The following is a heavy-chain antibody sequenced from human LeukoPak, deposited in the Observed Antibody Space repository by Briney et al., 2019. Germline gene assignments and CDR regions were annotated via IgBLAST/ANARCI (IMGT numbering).Heavy chain of an antibody. CDR2: ISGSGGST. CDR1: GFTFSSYA. D-gene: IGHD1-7*01. Sequence: GGSLRLFCAASGFTFSSYAMSWVRQAPGKGLEWVSAISGSGGSTYYADSVKGRFTISRDNSKNTLYLQMNSLRAEDTAVYYCAKGMWRNYGAYWGQGTLVTVSS. J-gene: IGHJ4*02. CDR3: AKGMWRNYGAY. V-gene: IGHV3-23*01.